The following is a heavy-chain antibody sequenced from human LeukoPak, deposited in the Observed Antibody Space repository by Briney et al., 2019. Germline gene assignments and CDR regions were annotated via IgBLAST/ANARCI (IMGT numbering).Heavy chain of an antibody. CDR2: IYYSGST. J-gene: IGHJ4*02. D-gene: IGHD6-19*01. CDR3: AREWGRYGSGRVNYFDY. Sequence: SETLSLTCTVSGGSISSSSYYWGWIRQPPGKGLEWIGSIYYSGSTNYNPSLKSRVTISVDTSKNQFSLKLSSVTAADTAVYYCAREWGRYGSGRVNYFDYWGQGTLVTVSS. CDR1: GGSISSSSYY. V-gene: IGHV4-39*07.